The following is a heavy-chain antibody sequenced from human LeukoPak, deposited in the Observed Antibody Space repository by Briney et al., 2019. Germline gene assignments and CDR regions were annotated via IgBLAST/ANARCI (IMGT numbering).Heavy chain of an antibody. CDR2: IRYDGSNK. CDR1: GFTFSSYG. J-gene: IGHJ5*02. D-gene: IGHD6-25*01. CDR3: AKDAAGWDNWFDP. V-gene: IGHV3-30*02. Sequence: GGSLRLSCAASGFTFSSYGMHWVRQAPGKGLEWVAFIRYDGSNKYYADSVKGRFTISRDNSKNTLYLQMNSLRADDTAVYYCAKDAAGWDNWFDPWGQETLVTVSS.